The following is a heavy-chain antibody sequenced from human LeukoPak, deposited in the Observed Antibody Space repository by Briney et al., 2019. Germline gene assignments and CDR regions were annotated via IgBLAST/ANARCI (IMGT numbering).Heavy chain of an antibody. V-gene: IGHV3-7*01. D-gene: IGHD2-15*01. J-gene: IGHJ4*02. CDR1: GFTFSSYW. CDR2: IKQDGSEK. CDR3: ARDPGYCSGGSCYFDY. Sequence: GGSLRLSCAASGFTFSSYWKSWVRQAPGKGLEWVANIKQDGSEKYYVDSVKGRFTISRDNAKNSLYLQMNSLRAEDTAVYYCARDPGYCSGGSCYFDYWGQGTLVTVSS.